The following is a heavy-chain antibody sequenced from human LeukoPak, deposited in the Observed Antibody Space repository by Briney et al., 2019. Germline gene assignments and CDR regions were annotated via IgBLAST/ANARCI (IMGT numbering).Heavy chain of an antibody. J-gene: IGHJ6*03. D-gene: IGHD2-2*01. CDR3: ARGAGDIVVVPAARGLSRNYYYYMDV. Sequence: ASVKVSCKASGYTFTGYYMHWVRQAPGQGLEWMGWINPNSGGTNYAQKLQGRVTMTTDTSTSTAYMELRSLRSDDTAVYYCARGAGDIVVVPAARGLSRNYYYYMDVWGKGTTVTISS. CDR2: INPNSGGT. CDR1: GYTFTGYY. V-gene: IGHV1-2*02.